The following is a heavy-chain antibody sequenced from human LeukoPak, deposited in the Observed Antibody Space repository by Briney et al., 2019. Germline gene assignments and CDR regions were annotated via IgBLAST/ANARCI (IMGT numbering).Heavy chain of an antibody. CDR1: GYSISSGYY. CDR2: IYYSGST. CDR3: ARVPRYSGAFDY. D-gene: IGHD3-10*01. J-gene: IGHJ4*02. Sequence: PSETLSLTCTVSGYSISSGYYWGWIRQPPGKGLEWIGSIYYSGSTYYNPSLKSRVTISVDTSKNQFSLKLSSVTAADTAVYYCARVPRYSGAFDYWGQGTLVTVSS. V-gene: IGHV4-38-2*02.